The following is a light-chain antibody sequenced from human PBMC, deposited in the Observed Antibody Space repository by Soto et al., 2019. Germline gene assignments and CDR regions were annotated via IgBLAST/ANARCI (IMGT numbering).Light chain of an antibody. J-gene: IGLJ2*01. V-gene: IGLV1-40*01. Sequence: QSVLTQPPSVSGAPGQRVTISCTGSSSNIGAGYDVHWYQQLPGTAPKLLIYGNSNRPSGVPDRFSGSKSGTSASLAITGLQAEDEADYYCQSYDSSLRSGVFGGRTKVNV. CDR3: QSYDSSLRSGV. CDR2: GNS. CDR1: SSNIGAGYD.